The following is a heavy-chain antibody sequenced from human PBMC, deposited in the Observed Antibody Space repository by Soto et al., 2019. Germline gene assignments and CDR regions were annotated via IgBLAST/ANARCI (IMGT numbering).Heavy chain of an antibody. CDR3: AKDIRSGTGSYYFDY. Sequence: GGSLRLSCAASGFTFSSYAMSWVRQAPGKGLEWVSAISGSGGSTYYADSVKGRFTISRDNSKNTLYLQMNSLRAEDTAVYYCAKDIRSGTGSYYFDYWGQGTLVTVSS. CDR2: ISGSGGST. D-gene: IGHD3-3*01. CDR1: GFTFSSYA. V-gene: IGHV3-23*01. J-gene: IGHJ4*02.